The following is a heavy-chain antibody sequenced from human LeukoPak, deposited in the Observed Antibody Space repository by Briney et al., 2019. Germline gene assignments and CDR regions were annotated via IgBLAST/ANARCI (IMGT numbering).Heavy chain of an antibody. Sequence: GASVKVSCKASGYTFTGYYMHWVRQAPGQGLEWMGWINPNSGGTNYAQKFQGRVTMTRDTSISTAYMELSRLRSDDTAVYYCARVRMWIEVDTMVRGVIRIFDYWGQGTLVTVSS. V-gene: IGHV1-2*02. CDR2: INPNSGGT. CDR1: GYTFTGYY. D-gene: IGHD3-10*01. J-gene: IGHJ4*02. CDR3: ARVRMWIEVDTMVRGVIRIFDY.